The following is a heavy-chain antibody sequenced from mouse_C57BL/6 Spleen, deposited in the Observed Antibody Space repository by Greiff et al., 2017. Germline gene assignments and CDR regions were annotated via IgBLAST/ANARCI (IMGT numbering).Heavy chain of an antibody. Sequence: RLQQPGAKLVKPGASVKLSCKASGYTFTSYWMHWLKRRPGQGLEWIGMIHPNSGSTNYNEKFKSKATLTVDKSSSTAYMQLSSLTSEDSAVYYCGPMVTTVDYWGQGTTLTVSS. CDR3: GPMVTTVDY. D-gene: IGHD2-2*01. CDR2: IHPNSGST. J-gene: IGHJ2*01. CDR1: GYTFTSYW. V-gene: IGHV1-64*01.